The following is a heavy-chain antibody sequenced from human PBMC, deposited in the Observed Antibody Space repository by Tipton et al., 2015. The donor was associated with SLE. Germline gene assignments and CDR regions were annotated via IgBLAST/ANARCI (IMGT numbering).Heavy chain of an antibody. CDR2: IYYSGST. CDR1: GGSFSGYY. CDR3: ARAQCDSSGYYGRDAFDI. Sequence: LRLSCAVYGGSFSGYYSSWSLQPPGKGLEWLGYIYYSGSTNYNPSLKSRVTTSVDTSKNQFSLKLDSVTAADTAVYYCARAQCDSSGYYGRDAFDIWGQGTMVTVSS. D-gene: IGHD3-22*01. J-gene: IGHJ3*02. V-gene: IGHV4-59*01.